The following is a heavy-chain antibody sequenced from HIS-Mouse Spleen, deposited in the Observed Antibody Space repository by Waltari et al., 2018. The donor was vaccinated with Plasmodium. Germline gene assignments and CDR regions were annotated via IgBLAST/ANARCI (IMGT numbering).Heavy chain of an antibody. J-gene: IGHJ5*02. CDR2: IYYSGST. V-gene: IGHV4-39*07. CDR1: CGSISRSSYY. Sequence: QLPLQESGPGLVKPSETLSLPCTFSCGSISRSSYYWGWIRQPPGKGLEWIGSIYYSGSTYYNPSLKSRVTISVDTSKNQFSLKLSSVTAADTAVYYCARVTAAAGTSWGQGTLVTVSS. D-gene: IGHD6-13*01. CDR3: ARVTAAAGTS.